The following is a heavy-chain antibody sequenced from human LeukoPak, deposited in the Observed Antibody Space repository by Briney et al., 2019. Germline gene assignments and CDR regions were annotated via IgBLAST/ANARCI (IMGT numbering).Heavy chain of an antibody. CDR3: SRQRYNYGRPFDS. V-gene: IGHV4-39*01. CDR2: IYYSGST. Sequence: PSETLSLTCTVSGGSILGSTYYWAWIRQPPGKGLEWIGSIYYSGSTYYNPSLKSRVTISVDTSKNQFSLKLSSVTAADTAVYYCSRQRYNYGRPFDSWGQGNLVTVPS. D-gene: IGHD5-18*01. CDR1: GGSILGSTYY. J-gene: IGHJ4*02.